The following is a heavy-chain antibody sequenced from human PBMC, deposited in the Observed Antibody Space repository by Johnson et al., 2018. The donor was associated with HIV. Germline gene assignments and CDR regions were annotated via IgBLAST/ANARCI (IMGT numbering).Heavy chain of an antibody. Sequence: QVQLVESGGGVVQPGRSLRLSCAASGFTFSTYDMHWVRQAPGKGLEWVAIISYDGSNKYYEDSVKGRFPISRDNSKNTVYLQMSGLRVEDTAVYYCAKGLYYGGSGDYAFDMWGQGTMVTVSS. CDR1: GFTFSTYD. CDR3: AKGLYYGGSGDYAFDM. D-gene: IGHD2-21*01. J-gene: IGHJ3*02. CDR2: ISYDGSNK. V-gene: IGHV3-30*18.